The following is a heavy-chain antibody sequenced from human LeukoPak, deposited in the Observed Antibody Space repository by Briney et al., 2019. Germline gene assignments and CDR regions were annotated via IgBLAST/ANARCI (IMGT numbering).Heavy chain of an antibody. D-gene: IGHD3-22*01. CDR3: ARGEYYYDSSGYYLSPPDY. V-gene: IGHV1-2*02. Sequence: GASVKVSCKASGYTFTGYYMHWVRQAPGQGLEWMGWINPNSGGTNYAQKFQGRVTMTRDTSISTAYMELSRLRSDDTAVYYCARGEYYYDSSGYYLSPPDYWGQGTLVTVSS. CDR2: INPNSGGT. CDR1: GYTFTGYY. J-gene: IGHJ4*02.